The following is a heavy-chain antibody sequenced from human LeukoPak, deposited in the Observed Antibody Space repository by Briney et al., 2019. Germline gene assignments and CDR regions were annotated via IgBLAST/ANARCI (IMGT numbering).Heavy chain of an antibody. Sequence: ASVKVSCTASGGTFSSYAISRVRQAPGQGLEWMGGIIPIFGTANYAQKFQGRVTITADESTSTAYMELSSLRSEDTAVYYCARDYDSSGYYSNWGQGTLVTVSS. J-gene: IGHJ4*02. CDR1: GGTFSSYA. D-gene: IGHD3-22*01. V-gene: IGHV1-69*01. CDR2: IIPIFGTA. CDR3: ARDYDSSGYYSN.